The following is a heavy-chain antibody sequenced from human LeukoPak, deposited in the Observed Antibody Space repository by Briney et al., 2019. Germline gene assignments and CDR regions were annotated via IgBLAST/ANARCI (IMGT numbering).Heavy chain of an antibody. Sequence: PGGSLRLSCAASGFTFSSYAMSWVRQAPGKGLEWVGFIRSKAYGGTTEYAASVKGRFTISRDDSKSIAYLQMNSLKTEDTAVYYCTREAYYYDSSGYYYGDYWGQGTLVTVSS. CDR2: IRSKAYGGTT. J-gene: IGHJ4*02. CDR3: TREAYYYDSSGYYYGDY. D-gene: IGHD3-22*01. CDR1: GFTFSSYA. V-gene: IGHV3-49*04.